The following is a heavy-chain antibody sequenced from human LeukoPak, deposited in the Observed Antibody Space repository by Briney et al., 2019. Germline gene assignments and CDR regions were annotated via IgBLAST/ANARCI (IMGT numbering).Heavy chain of an antibody. V-gene: IGHV4-39*07. Sequence: PSETLSLTCTVSSGSITTSNYYWGWVRQPPGNALEWIGNTFYSGTTYYSPSLKSRFTISRDTSRNQFSLKMNSVTAADTAVYYCAKCNGYGLIDIWGKGTMVTVSS. J-gene: IGHJ3*02. CDR2: TFYSGTT. CDR3: AKCNGYGLIDI. D-gene: IGHD3-22*01. CDR1: SGSITTSNYY.